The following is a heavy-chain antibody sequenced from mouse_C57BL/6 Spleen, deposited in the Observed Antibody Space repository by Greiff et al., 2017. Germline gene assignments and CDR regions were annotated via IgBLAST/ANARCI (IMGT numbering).Heavy chain of an antibody. CDR1: GFTFSSYA. V-gene: IGHV5-9-1*02. D-gene: IGHD1-2*01. CDR3: TRDDGAWFAY. CDR2: ISSGGDYI. J-gene: IGHJ3*01. Sequence: EVKLVESGEGLVKPGGSLKLSCAASGFTFSSYAMSWVRQTPETRLEWVAYISSGGDYIYYADTVKGRFTISRDNARNTLYLQMSSLKSEDTAMYYCTRDDGAWFAYWGEGSLVTVSA.